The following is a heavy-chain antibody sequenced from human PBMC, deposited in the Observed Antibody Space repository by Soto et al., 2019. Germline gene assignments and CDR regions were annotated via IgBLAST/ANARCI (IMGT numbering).Heavy chain of an antibody. J-gene: IGHJ4*02. V-gene: IGHV3-15*01. Sequence: GGSLRLSCAASGFTFSNAWMSWVRQAPGKGLEWVGRIKSKTDGGTTDYAAPVKGRFTISRDYSKNTLYLQMNSLKTEDTAVYYCTSALSGIEYDLLTRFEDWTQGTRVTV. D-gene: IGHD3-9*01. CDR3: TSALSGIEYDLLTRFED. CDR1: GFTFSNAW. CDR2: IKSKTDGGTT.